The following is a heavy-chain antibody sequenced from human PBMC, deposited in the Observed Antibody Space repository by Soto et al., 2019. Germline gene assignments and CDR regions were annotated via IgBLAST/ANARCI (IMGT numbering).Heavy chain of an antibody. CDR3: VRGKAAAGNAASRLDT. J-gene: IGHJ5*02. CDR2: FWADGSGQ. V-gene: IGHV3-33*01. Sequence: QVQLEESGGGVVPPGTSLTVSCAASGRFFSSYAMHWVRQRPGDGLEWVAAFWADGSGQSYADSVKGRFIMSRDNSKNTVTLHMTGLRVDDTAVYFCVRGKAAAGNAASRLDTWGRGTLVTVSS. D-gene: IGHD6-13*01. CDR1: GRFFSSYA.